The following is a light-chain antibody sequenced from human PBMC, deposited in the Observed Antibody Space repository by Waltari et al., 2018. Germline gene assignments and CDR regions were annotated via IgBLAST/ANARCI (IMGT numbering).Light chain of an antibody. CDR3: CSYTRSSTYV. CDR1: NTDVGGSNF. J-gene: IGLJ1*01. V-gene: IGLV2-14*03. Sequence: QSALSQPASVSGSPGQSITISCSGTNTDVGGSNFVSWYQQYPDKAPKVIIYDTDRPSVVSHRFSGSKFGNTASLTISGLQAEDEADYYCCSYTRSSTYVFGTGTKVTVL. CDR2: DT.